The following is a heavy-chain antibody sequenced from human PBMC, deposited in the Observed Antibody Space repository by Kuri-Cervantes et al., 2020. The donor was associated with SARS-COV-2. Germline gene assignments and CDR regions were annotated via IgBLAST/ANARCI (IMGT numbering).Heavy chain of an antibody. Sequence: GGSLRLSCAASGFTFSSYAMHWVRQAPGKELEYVSAISSNGGSTYYANSVKGRFTISRDNSKNTLYLQMGSLRAEDMAVYYCARDPSFDIWGQGTMVTVSS. J-gene: IGHJ3*02. CDR1: GFTFSSYA. CDR3: ARDPSFDI. V-gene: IGHV3-64*01. CDR2: ISSNGGST.